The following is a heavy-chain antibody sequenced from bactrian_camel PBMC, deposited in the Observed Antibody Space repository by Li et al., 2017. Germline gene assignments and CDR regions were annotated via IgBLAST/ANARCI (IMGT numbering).Heavy chain of an antibody. J-gene: IGHJ6*01. D-gene: IGHD1*01. V-gene: IGHV3S53*01. CDR2: FTSDDST. Sequence: HVQLVESGGGSVQAGGSLRLSCALSGRTYSRHCMGWFRQAPGKGREKVAAIFTSDDSTDYADDVKGRFTISRDDSKDTVYLQMNSLKAEDTAMYYCAADYFWASRCRLRTDFGYRGRGTQVTVS. CDR3: AADYFWASRCRLRTDFGY. CDR1: GRTYSRHC.